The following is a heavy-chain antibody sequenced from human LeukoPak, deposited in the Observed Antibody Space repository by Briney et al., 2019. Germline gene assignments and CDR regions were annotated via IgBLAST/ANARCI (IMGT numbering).Heavy chain of an antibody. V-gene: IGHV4-31*03. CDR3: ARGANELLPLLYYFDY. CDR2: IYYSGST. J-gene: IGHJ4*02. Sequence: SETLSLTCTVSGGSISSGGYYWSWIRQHPGKGLEWIGYIYYSGSTYYNPSLKSRVTISVDTSKNQFSLKLSSVTAADTAVYYCARGANELLPLLYYFDYWGREPWSPSPQ. CDR1: GGSISSGGYY. D-gene: IGHD3-22*01.